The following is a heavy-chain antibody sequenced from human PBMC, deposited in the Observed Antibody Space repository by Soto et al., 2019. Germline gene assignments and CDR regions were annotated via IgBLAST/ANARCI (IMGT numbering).Heavy chain of an antibody. Sequence: EVQLLESGGGLVQPGGSLRLSCAASGFTFSSYAMSWVRQAPGKGLEWVSAISGSGGSTYYADSVKGRFTISRDNSKNTLYLQMNSLRAEDTAVYYCASPSIAAAGRAQDAFDIWGQGTMVTVSS. CDR1: GFTFSSYA. CDR2: ISGSGGST. CDR3: ASPSIAAAGRAQDAFDI. V-gene: IGHV3-23*01. J-gene: IGHJ3*02. D-gene: IGHD6-13*01.